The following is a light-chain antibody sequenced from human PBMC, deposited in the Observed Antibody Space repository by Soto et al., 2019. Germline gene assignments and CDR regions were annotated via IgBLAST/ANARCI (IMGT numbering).Light chain of an antibody. J-gene: IGKJ1*01. CDR3: QHYGSSRT. V-gene: IGKV3-20*01. Sequence: EIVLTQSPDTLSLSPGESATLSCRASQTVSNYLAWFQQKPGQAPRLLIYGASSRATGIPDRFSGSGSGTDFTLTISRLEPDDFAVYYCQHYGSSRTFGQGTKVDIK. CDR2: GAS. CDR1: QTVSNY.